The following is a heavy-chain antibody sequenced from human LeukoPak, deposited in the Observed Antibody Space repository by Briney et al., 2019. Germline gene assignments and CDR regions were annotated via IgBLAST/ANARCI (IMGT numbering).Heavy chain of an antibody. CDR1: GFTVSSNY. V-gene: IGHV3-53*01. CDR2: IYSGGST. Sequence: PGGSLRLSCAASGFTVSSNYMSWVRQAPGRGLEWVSVIYSGGSTYYADSVKGRFTISRDNSKNTLYLQMNSLRAEDTAVYYCARDLLNPTVGYWGQGTLVTVSS. D-gene: IGHD1-26*01. J-gene: IGHJ4*02. CDR3: ARDLLNPTVGY.